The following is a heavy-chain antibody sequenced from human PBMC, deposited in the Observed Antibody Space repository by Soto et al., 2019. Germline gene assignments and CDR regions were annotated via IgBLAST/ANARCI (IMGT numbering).Heavy chain of an antibody. D-gene: IGHD5-18*01. Sequence: SETLSLTCTVSGGSISSYYWSWIRQPPGKGLEWIAYSYDSGSTSYSPSLQSRVTMSVDTSKNQFSLKLSSVTAADTAVYYCAGGGNTALAYYFYGMDIWGKGTTVTAPS. CDR1: GGSISSYY. CDR3: AGGGNTALAYYFYGMDI. CDR2: SYDSGST. J-gene: IGHJ6*04. V-gene: IGHV4-59*01.